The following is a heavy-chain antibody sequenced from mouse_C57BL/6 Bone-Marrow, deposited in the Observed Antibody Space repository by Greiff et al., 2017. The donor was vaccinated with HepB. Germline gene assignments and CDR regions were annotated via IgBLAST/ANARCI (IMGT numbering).Heavy chain of an antibody. CDR1: GYTFTSYG. J-gene: IGHJ3*01. CDR2: IYPRSGNT. Sequence: QVQLKQSGAELARPGASVKLSCKASGYTFTSYGISWVKQRTGQGLEWIGEIYPRSGNTYYNEKFKGKATLTADKSSSTAYMELRSLTSEDSAVYFCARGDGPWGQGTLVTVSA. D-gene: IGHD2-3*01. CDR3: ARGDGP. V-gene: IGHV1-81*01.